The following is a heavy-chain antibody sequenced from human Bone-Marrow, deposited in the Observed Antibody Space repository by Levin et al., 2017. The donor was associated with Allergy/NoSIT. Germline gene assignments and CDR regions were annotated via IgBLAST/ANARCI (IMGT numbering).Heavy chain of an antibody. CDR1: GGSISSFS. Sequence: SETLSLTCTVSGGSISSFSWSWIRQSPGKGLDWIGYISDSGYTNYNPSLKSRTSISVDTSKNHVSLKLRSVTAADTAVYYCARGPRGGSFNNWFDPWGQGTLVTVSS. CDR2: ISDSGYT. V-gene: IGHV4-59*01. J-gene: IGHJ5*02. D-gene: IGHD1-26*01. CDR3: ARGPRGGSFNNWFDP.